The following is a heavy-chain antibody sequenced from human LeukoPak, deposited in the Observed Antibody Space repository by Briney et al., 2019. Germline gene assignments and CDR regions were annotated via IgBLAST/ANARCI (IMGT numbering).Heavy chain of an antibody. CDR1: GGSISSGGYS. CDR3: ARGSPTDAFDI. Sequence: PSQTLSLTCAVSGGSISSGGYSWSWIRQPPGKGLEWIGYIYHSGSTYYNPSLKGRVTISVDRSKNQFSLKLSSVTAADTAVYYCARGSPTDAFDIWGQGTMVTVSS. V-gene: IGHV4-30-2*01. CDR2: IYHSGST. J-gene: IGHJ3*02.